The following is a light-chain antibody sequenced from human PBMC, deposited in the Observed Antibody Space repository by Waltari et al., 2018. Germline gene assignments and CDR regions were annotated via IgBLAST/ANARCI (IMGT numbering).Light chain of an antibody. CDR1: SSDVGGYNY. Sequence: QSALTQPPSASVSPGQSVTISCTGTSSDVGGYNYVSWYQQHPGKAPKLMIYEVIKRPPGAPDGFSGSKSGNTASLTVSGLQAEDEADYYCSSYAGSNNFVFGTGTKVTVL. J-gene: IGLJ1*01. CDR2: EVI. V-gene: IGLV2-8*01. CDR3: SSYAGSNNFV.